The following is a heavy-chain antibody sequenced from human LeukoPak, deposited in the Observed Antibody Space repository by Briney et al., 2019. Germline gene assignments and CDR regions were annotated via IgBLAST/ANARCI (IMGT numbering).Heavy chain of an antibody. D-gene: IGHD3-22*01. V-gene: IGHV4-34*01. CDR3: ARESGYYEY. CDR1: VGSFSGYY. J-gene: IGHJ4*02. CDR2: INHSGST. Sequence: SETLSLTCAVYVGSFSGYYWNWIRQPPGKGLEWIGEINHSGSTNYNPSLKSRVTISVDTSKNQFSLKLSSVTAADTAVYYCARESGYYEYWGQGTLVTVSS.